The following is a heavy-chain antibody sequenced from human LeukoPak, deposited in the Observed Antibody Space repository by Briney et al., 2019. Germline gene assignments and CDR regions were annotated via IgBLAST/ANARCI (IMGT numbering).Heavy chain of an antibody. Sequence: PGGSLRLSCAASGFPFSGYWMYWLRQAPGKGMVWVSRIKPDGSYTSYADFVKGRFTTSRDNAKNTLYLQMSSLRAEDTAMYYCTTRSPARYCSDGACYSSADYWGQGTLVTVSS. D-gene: IGHD2-15*01. CDR1: GFPFSGYW. CDR3: TTRSPARYCSDGACYSSADY. V-gene: IGHV3-74*01. J-gene: IGHJ4*02. CDR2: IKPDGSYT.